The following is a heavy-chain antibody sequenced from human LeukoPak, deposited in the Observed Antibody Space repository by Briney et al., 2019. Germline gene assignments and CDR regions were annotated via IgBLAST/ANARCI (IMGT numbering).Heavy chain of an antibody. J-gene: IGHJ4*02. Sequence: PGGSLRLSCAASGFTFSSYGIHWVRQAPGKGLEWVAVISRDGSNKYYVDSVKGRFTISRDNSKNTLYLQINSLRVEDTAVYYCAKGGTNDMATSFWGLGTLVTVSS. CDR1: GFTFSSYG. CDR2: ISRDGSNK. CDR3: AKGGTNDMATSF. V-gene: IGHV3-30*18. D-gene: IGHD5-24*01.